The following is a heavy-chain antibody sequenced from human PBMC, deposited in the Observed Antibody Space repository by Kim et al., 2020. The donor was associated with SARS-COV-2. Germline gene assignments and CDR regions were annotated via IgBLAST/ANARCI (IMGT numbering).Heavy chain of an antibody. CDR2: ISYDGRKK. Sequence: GGSLRLSCAASGFTFSSYAMHWVRQAPGKGLEWGAAISYDGRKKDYADSVKGRFTISRDNSKKTLYLQMNSLRAEDTAVYNCAREYNGYFDLWGRGTLGT. D-gene: IGHD1-1*01. CDR3: AREYNGYFDL. V-gene: IGHV3-30*04. CDR1: GFTFSSYA. J-gene: IGHJ2*01.